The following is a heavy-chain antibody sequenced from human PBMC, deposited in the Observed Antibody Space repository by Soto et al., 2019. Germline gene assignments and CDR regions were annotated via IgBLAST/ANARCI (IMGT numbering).Heavy chain of an antibody. Sequence: ASVKVSCKASGYTFTSYGISWVRQAPGQGLEWMGWISAYNGNTNYAQKLQGRVTMTTDTSTSTAYMELRSLRSDDTAVYYCAKTYGSGSYLRYTDYWGQGTLVTVS. V-gene: IGHV1-18*01. CDR3: AKTYGSGSYLRYTDY. CDR2: ISAYNGNT. D-gene: IGHD3-10*01. CDR1: GYTFTSYG. J-gene: IGHJ4*02.